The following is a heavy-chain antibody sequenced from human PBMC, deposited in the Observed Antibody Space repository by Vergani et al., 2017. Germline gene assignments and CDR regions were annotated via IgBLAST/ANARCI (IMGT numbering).Heavy chain of an antibody. CDR1: GGSISSYY. CDR2: IYYSGST. J-gene: IGHJ2*01. Sequence: QVQLQESGPGLVKPSETLYLTCTVSGGSISSYYWSWIRQPPGNGLEWIGYIYYSGSTNYNPSLKSLVTRSVDTSKNQFSLKLSSVTAADTAVYYCARGSTLRDWYFDLWGRGTLVTVSS. D-gene: IGHD2-2*01. V-gene: IGHV4-59*01. CDR3: ARGSTLRDWYFDL.